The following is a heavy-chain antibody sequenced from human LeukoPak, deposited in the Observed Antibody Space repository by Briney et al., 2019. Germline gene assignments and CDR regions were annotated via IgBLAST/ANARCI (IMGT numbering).Heavy chain of an antibody. V-gene: IGHV1-2*02. CDR1: GYTFTGYY. J-gene: IGHJ4*02. Sequence: ASVKVSCKASGYTFTGYYMHWVRQAPGQGLEWMGWINPNSGGTNYAQKFQGRVTMNRDASISTAYMELSRLRSDDTAVYYCARSTPNRLLAYDYWGQGTLVTVSS. CDR2: INPNSGGT. D-gene: IGHD2-2*01. CDR3: ARSTPNRLLAYDY.